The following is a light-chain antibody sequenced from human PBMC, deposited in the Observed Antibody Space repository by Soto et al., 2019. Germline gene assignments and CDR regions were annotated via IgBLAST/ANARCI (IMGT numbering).Light chain of an antibody. CDR2: TPP. V-gene: IGKV2-40*01. CDR3: MQRIEFPS. CDR1: QSLLETDDGNTH. Sequence: EIVITQTPLSLPVTPGEPASISCSTSQSLLETDDGNTHMDRYLQKQGQSPQLLAYTPPYRAPGVPDRFSGSGSGTDFTLKISRVEGEDVGVYYCMQRIEFPSLGHGTRLESK. J-gene: IGKJ5*01.